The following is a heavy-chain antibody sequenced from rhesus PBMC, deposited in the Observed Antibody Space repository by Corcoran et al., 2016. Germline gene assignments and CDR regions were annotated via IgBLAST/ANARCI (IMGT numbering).Heavy chain of an antibody. CDR1: GFTFSSYG. J-gene: IGHJ6*01. CDR2: INSGGGRT. V-gene: IGHV3S5*01. CDR3: AKDASSWSNQYGLDS. Sequence: EVQLVETGGGLVQPGGSLKLSCAASGFTFSSYGMSWVRQAPGKGLEWVSAINSGGGRTYYADSVKCRFTISRDNSKNTLSLQMNSLRAEDTAVYYCAKDASSWSNQYGLDSWGQGVVVTVSS. D-gene: IGHD6-13*01.